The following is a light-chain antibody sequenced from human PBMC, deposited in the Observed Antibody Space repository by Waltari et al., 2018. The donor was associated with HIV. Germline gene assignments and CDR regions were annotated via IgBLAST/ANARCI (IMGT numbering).Light chain of an antibody. CDR1: SSNIGTNY. CDR3: AAWDDSLNGFYV. J-gene: IGLJ1*01. Sequence: QSVLTQPPSASATPGQGVTISCSGSSSNIGTNYVFWYQQLPGTAPKLLIFRDNERPSGVPDRFSGSRSGTAASLVISGLRSEDEAEYYCAAWDDSLNGFYVFGSGTRVTVL. V-gene: IGLV1-47*01. CDR2: RDN.